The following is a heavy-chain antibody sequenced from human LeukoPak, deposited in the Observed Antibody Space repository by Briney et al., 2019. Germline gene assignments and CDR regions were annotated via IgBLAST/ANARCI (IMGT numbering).Heavy chain of an antibody. Sequence: SETLSLTCTVSGGSISSGDYYWSWIRQPPGKGLEWIGYIYYSGSTYYNPSLKSRVTISVDTSKNQFSLKLSSVTAADTAVYYCARFHRNYGMDVWGQGTTVTVSS. J-gene: IGHJ6*02. CDR3: ARFHRNYGMDV. CDR1: GGSISSGDYY. CDR2: IYYSGST. V-gene: IGHV4-30-4*02.